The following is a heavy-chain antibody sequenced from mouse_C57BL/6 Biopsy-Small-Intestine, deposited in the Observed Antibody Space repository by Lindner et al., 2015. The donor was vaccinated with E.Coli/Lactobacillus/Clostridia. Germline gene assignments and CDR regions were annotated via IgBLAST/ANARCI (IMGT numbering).Heavy chain of an antibody. Sequence: VQLQESGPGLVKSSQTVFLTCTVTGISITTGNYRWSWIRQFPGNKLEWIGYIYYSDTITYNPSLTSRTTITRDTPKNQFFLEMNSLTAEDTATYYCARDTGNYYAMDYWGQGTSVTVSS. V-gene: IGHV3-5*01. J-gene: IGHJ4*01. D-gene: IGHD2-1*01. CDR1: GISITTGNYR. CDR2: IYYSDTI. CDR3: ARDTGNYYAMDY.